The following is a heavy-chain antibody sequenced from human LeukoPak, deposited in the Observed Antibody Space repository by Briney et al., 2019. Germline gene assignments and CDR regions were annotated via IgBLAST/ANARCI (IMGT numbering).Heavy chain of an antibody. J-gene: IGHJ3*01. CDR1: GFTYNMHA. D-gene: IGHD2-8*01. CDR2: ISNDASDE. CDR3: AKARHCTTATCASAAFDA. Sequence: PGRSLRLSCAASGFTYNMHAMHWARHAPGTGLVPQAVISNDASDEYYADSVRGRFPISRDTLQNPVFLQMNNLRPEDTAVYYCAKARHCTTATCASAAFDAWGQGTMVTVSS. V-gene: IGHV3-30-3*01.